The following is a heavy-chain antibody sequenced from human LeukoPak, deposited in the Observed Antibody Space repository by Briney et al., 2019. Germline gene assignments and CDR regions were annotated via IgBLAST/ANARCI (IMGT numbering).Heavy chain of an antibody. CDR1: GYTFTSYD. J-gene: IGHJ4*02. CDR3: ARGLRHCSSTSCEYYFDY. D-gene: IGHD2-2*01. Sequence: GASVKVSCKASGYTFTSYDINWVRQATGQGLEWMGWMNPNSGNTGYAQKFQGRVTMTRNTSISTAYMGLSSLRSEDTAVYYCARGLRHCSSTSCEYYFDYWGQGTLVTVSS. V-gene: IGHV1-8*01. CDR2: MNPNSGNT.